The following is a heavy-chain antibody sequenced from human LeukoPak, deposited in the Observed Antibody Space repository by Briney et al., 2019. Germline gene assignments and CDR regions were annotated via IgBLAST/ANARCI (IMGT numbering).Heavy chain of an antibody. CDR2: ITNDGSST. CDR3: AKDFGGSDYDWYFDL. CDR1: GLTFSSHW. D-gene: IGHD1-26*01. J-gene: IGHJ2*01. V-gene: IGHV3-74*01. Sequence: AGGSLRLSCAASGLTFSSHWMHWVRQAPGKGLVWVSRITNDGSSTTYADSVKGRFTISRDNSNNILFLQMNSLRAEDTALYYCAKDFGGSDYDWYFDLWGRGTVVTVSS.